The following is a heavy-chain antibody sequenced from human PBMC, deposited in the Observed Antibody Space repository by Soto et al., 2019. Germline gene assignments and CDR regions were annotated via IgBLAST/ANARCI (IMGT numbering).Heavy chain of an antibody. CDR2: IWYDGSNK. J-gene: IGHJ6*02. Sequence: QVQLVESGGGVVQPGRSLRLSCAASGFTFSSYGMHWVRQAPGKGLEWVAVIWYDGSNKYYADSVKGRFTISRDNSKNTLYLQMNSLRAEDTAVYYCAREVWFGELLYGMDVWGQGTTVTVSS. CDR3: AREVWFGELLYGMDV. CDR1: GFTFSSYG. D-gene: IGHD3-10*01. V-gene: IGHV3-33*01.